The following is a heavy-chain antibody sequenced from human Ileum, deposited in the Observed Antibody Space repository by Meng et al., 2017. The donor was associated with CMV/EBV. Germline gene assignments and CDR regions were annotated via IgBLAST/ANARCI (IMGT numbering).Heavy chain of an antibody. V-gene: IGHV4-39*07. Sequence: SETLSLTCAVYGGSISSSSYYWGWIRQPPGKGLEWIGSMYYSGSTYYNPSLKSRVTISVDTSQNQFSLKLSSVTAADTAVYYCARDPTVYCSGGSCYDYWGQGTLVTVSS. D-gene: IGHD2-15*01. CDR2: MYYSGST. CDR3: ARDPTVYCSGGSCYDY. CDR1: GGSISSSSYY. J-gene: IGHJ4*02.